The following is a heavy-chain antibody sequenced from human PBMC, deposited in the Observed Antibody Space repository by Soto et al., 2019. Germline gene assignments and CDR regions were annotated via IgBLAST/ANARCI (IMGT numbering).Heavy chain of an antibody. CDR3: ARVRPGYSYGYPNWFDP. J-gene: IGHJ5*02. V-gene: IGHV3-48*03. D-gene: IGHD5-18*01. CDR2: ISTSGTTI. CDR1: GFAFNTYE. Sequence: SLRLSCAASGFAFNTYEMNWVRQAPGKGLEWVSYISTSGTTIYYADSVKGRFTISRDNAKNSLYLQMNSLRAEDTAVYFCARVRPGYSYGYPNWFDPWGQGTLVTVSS.